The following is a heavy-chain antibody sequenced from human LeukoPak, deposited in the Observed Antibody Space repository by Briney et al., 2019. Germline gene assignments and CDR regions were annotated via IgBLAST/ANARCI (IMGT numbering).Heavy chain of an antibody. CDR2: IIPIFGTA. V-gene: IGHV1-69*05. Sequence: SVKVSCKASGGTFSSYAISWVRQAPGQGLEWMGGIIPIFGTANYAQKFQGRVTITTDESTSTVYMELSSLRSEDTAVYYCARAHYDSGSYYNPTQYYMDVWGKGTTVTVSS. CDR3: ARAHYDSGSYYNPTQYYMDV. CDR1: GGTFSSYA. D-gene: IGHD3-10*01. J-gene: IGHJ6*03.